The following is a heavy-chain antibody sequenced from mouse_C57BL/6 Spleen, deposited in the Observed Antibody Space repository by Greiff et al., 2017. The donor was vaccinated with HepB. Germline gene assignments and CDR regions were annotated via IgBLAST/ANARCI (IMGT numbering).Heavy chain of an antibody. D-gene: IGHD2-3*01. CDR3: ARAPVYDGYYVYAMDY. CDR1: GYSITSGYY. Sequence: VQLQQSGPGLVKPSQSLSLTCSVTGYSITSGYYWNWIRQFPGNKLEWMGYISYDGSNNYNPSLKNRISITRDTSKRQFFLKLNSVTTKDTATYYCARAPVYDGYYVYAMDYWGQGTSVTVSS. J-gene: IGHJ4*01. CDR2: ISYDGSN. V-gene: IGHV3-6*01.